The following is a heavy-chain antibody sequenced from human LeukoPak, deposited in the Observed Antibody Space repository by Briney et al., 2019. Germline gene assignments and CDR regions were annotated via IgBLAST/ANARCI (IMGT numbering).Heavy chain of an antibody. D-gene: IGHD3-9*01. Sequence: GSLRLSCAASGFTFSSYAMHWVRQAPGKGLEWVAVISYDGSNKYYADSVKGRFTISRDNSKNTLYLQMNSLRAEDTAVYYCARDSDILTGPPGGAFDIWGQGTMVTVSS. V-gene: IGHV3-30-3*01. J-gene: IGHJ3*02. CDR2: ISYDGSNK. CDR1: GFTFSSYA. CDR3: ARDSDILTGPPGGAFDI.